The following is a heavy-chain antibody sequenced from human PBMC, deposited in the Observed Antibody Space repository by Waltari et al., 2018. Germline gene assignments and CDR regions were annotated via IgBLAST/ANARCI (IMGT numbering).Heavy chain of an antibody. D-gene: IGHD5-12*01. J-gene: IGHJ4*02. CDR1: GGTFSTHS. CDR2: IIPIFGTA. V-gene: IGHV1-69*13. CDR3: ARSVVEMATIYYFDY. Sequence: QVQLVQSGAEVKKPGSSVQVSCKASGGTFSTHSISWVRQAPGQGLEWMGGIIPIFGTANYAQKFQGRVTITADESTSTAYMELSSLRSEDTAVYYCARSVVEMATIYYFDYWGQGTLVTVSS.